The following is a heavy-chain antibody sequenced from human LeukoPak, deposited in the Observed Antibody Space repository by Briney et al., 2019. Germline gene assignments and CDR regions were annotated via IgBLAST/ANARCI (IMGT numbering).Heavy chain of an antibody. CDR2: MNPNSGST. Sequence: ASVKVSCTASGYTFTTYEIHWVRQASGQGLEWMGWMNPNSGSTGYTQKFQGRVTMTRSTSINTAYMELSSLRSEDTAVYYCARGASRSFDYWGQGTLVAVSS. J-gene: IGHJ4*02. CDR3: ARGASRSFDY. CDR1: GYTFTTYE. V-gene: IGHV1-8*02.